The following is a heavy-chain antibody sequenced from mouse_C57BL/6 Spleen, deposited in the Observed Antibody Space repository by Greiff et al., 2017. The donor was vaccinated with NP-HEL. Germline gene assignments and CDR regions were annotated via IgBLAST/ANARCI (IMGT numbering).Heavy chain of an antibody. CDR2: ISDGGSYT. CDR1: GFTFSSYA. Sequence: EVKLVESGGGLVKPGGSLKLSCAASGFTFSSYAMSWVRQTPEKRLEWVATISDGGSYTYYPDNVKGRFTISRDNAKNNLYLQMSHLKSEDTAMYYCARWLLQAYWGQGTLVTVSA. CDR3: ARWLLQAY. D-gene: IGHD2-3*01. J-gene: IGHJ3*01. V-gene: IGHV5-4*03.